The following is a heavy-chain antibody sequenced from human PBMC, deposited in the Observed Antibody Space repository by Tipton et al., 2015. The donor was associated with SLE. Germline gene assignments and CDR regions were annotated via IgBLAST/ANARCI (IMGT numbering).Heavy chain of an antibody. Sequence: LRLSCTVSGDSISSLNYYWTWIRQHPVKGLEWIAYIYGNGDTFYNPSLKSRLSISLDTSKNQFSLKLKSVTAADTAVYYCARDAATDTTYGLDVWGQGTTVIVSS. CDR1: GDSISSLNYY. D-gene: IGHD2/OR15-2a*01. CDR2: IYGNGDT. CDR3: ARDAATDTTYGLDV. J-gene: IGHJ6*02. V-gene: IGHV4-31*02.